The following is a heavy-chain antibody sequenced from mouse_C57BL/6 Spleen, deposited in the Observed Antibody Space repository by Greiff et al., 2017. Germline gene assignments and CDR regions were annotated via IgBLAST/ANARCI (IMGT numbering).Heavy chain of an antibody. Sequence: EVKLVESGGGLVQSGRSLRLSCATSGFTFSDFYMEWVRQAPGKGLEWIAASRNKANDYTTEYSASVKGRFIVSRDTSQSILYLQMNALRAEDTAIYYCARDARRGRAMDYWGQGTSVTVSS. CDR2: SRNKANDYTT. CDR3: ARDARRGRAMDY. CDR1: GFTFSDFY. J-gene: IGHJ4*01. V-gene: IGHV7-1*01. D-gene: IGHD3-3*01.